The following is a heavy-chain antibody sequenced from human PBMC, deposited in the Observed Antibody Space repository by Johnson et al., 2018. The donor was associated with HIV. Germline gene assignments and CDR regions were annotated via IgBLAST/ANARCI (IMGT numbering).Heavy chain of an antibody. CDR2: ISYDGRNK. J-gene: IGHJ3*02. D-gene: IGHD1-26*01. CDR1: GFTFSSYA. Sequence: QVQLVESGGGVVQPGRSLRLSCAASGFTFSSYAMHWVRQAPGKGLEWVAVISYDGRNKYYADSVKGRFTISRDNSKTTLYLQMNSLRAEDTAVYYWAREWGAFDIWGQGTMVTVSS. CDR3: AREWGAFDI. V-gene: IGHV3-30-3*01.